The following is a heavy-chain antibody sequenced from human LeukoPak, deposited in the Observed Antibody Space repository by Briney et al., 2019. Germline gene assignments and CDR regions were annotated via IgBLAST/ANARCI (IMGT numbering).Heavy chain of an antibody. D-gene: IGHD4-23*01. Sequence: ASVRVSCKASGYTFTSYDINWVRQATGQGLEWMGWMNPNSGNTGYAQKFQGRVTMTRNTSISTAYMELSSLRSEDTAVYYCARGSSSVTSLYYYYYYMDVWGKGTTVTVSS. CDR2: MNPNSGNT. CDR3: ARGSSSVTSLYYYYYYMDV. V-gene: IGHV1-8*01. J-gene: IGHJ6*03. CDR1: GYTFTSYD.